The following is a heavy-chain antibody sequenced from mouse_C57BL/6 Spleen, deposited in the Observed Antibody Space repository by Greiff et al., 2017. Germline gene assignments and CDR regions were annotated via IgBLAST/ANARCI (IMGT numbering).Heavy chain of an antibody. V-gene: IGHV1-4*01. D-gene: IGHD2-3*01. CDR2: INPSSGYT. Sequence: VMLVESGAELVRPGASVKLSCTASGYTFTSYTMHWVKQRPGQGLEWIGYINPSSGYTKYNQKFKDKATLTADKSSSTAYLQLSSLTSEDSAVYYCGRGEGDGYYFAYWGQGTLVTVSA. CDR3: GRGEGDGYYFAY. CDR1: GYTFTSYT. J-gene: IGHJ3*01.